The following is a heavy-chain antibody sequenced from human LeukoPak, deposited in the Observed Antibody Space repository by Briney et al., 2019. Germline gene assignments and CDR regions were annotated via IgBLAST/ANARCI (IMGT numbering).Heavy chain of an antibody. J-gene: IGHJ6*02. CDR3: ARLGCGGDCYRTYYYYGMDV. Sequence: PGGSLRLSCAASGFTFSSYEMNWVRQAPGKGLEWVSYISSSGSTIYYADSVKGQFTISRDNAKNSLYLQMNSLRAEDTAVYYCARLGCGGDCYRTYYYYGMDVWGQGTTVTVSS. CDR1: GFTFSSYE. D-gene: IGHD2-21*02. V-gene: IGHV3-48*03. CDR2: ISSSGSTI.